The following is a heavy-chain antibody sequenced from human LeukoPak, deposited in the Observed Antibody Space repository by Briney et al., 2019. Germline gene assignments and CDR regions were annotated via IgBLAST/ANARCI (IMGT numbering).Heavy chain of an antibody. Sequence: PGGSLRLSCAASGFTFSSYSMNWVRQAPGKGLEWVSSISSSSSYIYYADSVKGRFTISRDNAKNSLYLQMNSLRAEDTAVYYCAKSKQLELYFDYWGQGTLVTVSS. CDR3: AKSKQLELYFDY. J-gene: IGHJ4*02. D-gene: IGHD6-6*01. V-gene: IGHV3-21*04. CDR2: ISSSSSYI. CDR1: GFTFSSYS.